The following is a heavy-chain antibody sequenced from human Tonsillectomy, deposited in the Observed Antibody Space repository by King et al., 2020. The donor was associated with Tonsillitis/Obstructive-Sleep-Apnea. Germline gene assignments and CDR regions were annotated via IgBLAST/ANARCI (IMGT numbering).Heavy chain of an antibody. Sequence: QLVQSGAEVKKPGESLKISCKGSGYSFTSYWIGWVRQMPGEGLDWMGIVYPGDSDTRYSPSFQGQVTISADKSITTTYLQWSSLKASDTAMYYCARRGFCSGGSCFSAAFDIWGQGTMVTVSS. D-gene: IGHD2-15*01. CDR2: VYPGDSDT. V-gene: IGHV5-51*01. J-gene: IGHJ3*02. CDR1: GYSFTSYW. CDR3: ARRGFCSGGSCFSAAFDI.